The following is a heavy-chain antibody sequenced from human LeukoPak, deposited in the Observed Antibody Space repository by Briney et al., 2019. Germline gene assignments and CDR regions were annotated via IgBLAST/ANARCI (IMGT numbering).Heavy chain of an antibody. CDR2: IYGAETA. CDR1: GFSVSSNY. D-gene: IGHD2-21*02. J-gene: IGHJ4*02. Sequence: GGSLRLSCAVSGFSVSSNYMHWVRQTPGKGLQWVSVIYGAETANYADSVKGRFTISRDNSKNTLYLQMNSLRAEDTAVYYCARDWAVTGGYWGQGTLVTVSS. V-gene: IGHV3-66*02. CDR3: ARDWAVTGGY.